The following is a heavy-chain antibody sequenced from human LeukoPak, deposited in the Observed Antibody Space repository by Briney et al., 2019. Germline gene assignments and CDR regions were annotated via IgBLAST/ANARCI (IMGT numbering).Heavy chain of an antibody. D-gene: IGHD1-26*01. CDR2: ISSNGGST. CDR3: ASGVGATSPFDY. V-gene: IGHV3-64*01. Sequence: GGSLRLSCAASGFTFSSYAMHWVRQAPGKGLEYVSAISSNGGSTYYANSVKGRFTISRDNSKNTLYLQMGSLRAEDMAVYYCASGVGATSPFDYWGQGTLSPSPQ. CDR1: GFTFSSYA. J-gene: IGHJ4*02.